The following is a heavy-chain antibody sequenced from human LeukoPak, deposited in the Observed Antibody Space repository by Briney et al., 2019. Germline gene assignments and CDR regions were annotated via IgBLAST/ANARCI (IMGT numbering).Heavy chain of an antibody. V-gene: IGHV4-38-2*02. J-gene: IGHJ4*02. D-gene: IGHD3-3*01. CDR3: ASRGEWLLTSKVDY. CDR2: IYHSGTT. CDR1: GYLISSGFY. Sequence: SETLSLTCSVSGYLISSGFYWGWIRQPPGKGLEWIGNIYHSGTTYYNPALKSRVAMSVDMSRNQFSLKLSSVTAADTAVYYCASRGEWLLTSKVDYWGQGTLVTVSS.